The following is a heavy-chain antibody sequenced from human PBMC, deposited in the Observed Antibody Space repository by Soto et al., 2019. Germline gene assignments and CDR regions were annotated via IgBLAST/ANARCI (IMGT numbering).Heavy chain of an antibody. CDR2: IIPIFGTA. V-gene: IGHV1-69*13. CDR1: GGTFSSYA. Sequence: SVKVSCKASGGTFSSYAISWVRQAPGQGLEWMGGIIPIFGTANYAQKFQGRVTITADESTSTAHMELSSLRSEDTAVYYCARDETPYPSRGYSYGLAVYWGQGTLVTVSS. CDR3: ARDETPYPSRGYSYGLAVY. D-gene: IGHD5-18*01. J-gene: IGHJ4*02.